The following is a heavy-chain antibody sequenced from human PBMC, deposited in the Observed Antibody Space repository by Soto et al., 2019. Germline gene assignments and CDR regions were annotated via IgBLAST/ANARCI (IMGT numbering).Heavy chain of an antibody. CDR3: ARSGSVPYYYYGLDV. CDR2: ISTYNGDA. V-gene: IGHV1-18*01. Sequence: QVQLVQSGAEVRKPGASVKVSCKTSGYTFSRFGISWVRQAPGQGLEWMGWISTYNGDANYAKKLQGRVTMTTDTSTSTAFMELGSLTSDDTAVYYCARSGSVPYYYYGLDVWGQGTTVTVSS. D-gene: IGHD1-26*01. J-gene: IGHJ6*02. CDR1: GYTFSRFG.